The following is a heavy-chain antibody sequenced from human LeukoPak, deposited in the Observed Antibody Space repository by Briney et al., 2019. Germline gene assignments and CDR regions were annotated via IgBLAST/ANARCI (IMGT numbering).Heavy chain of an antibody. J-gene: IGHJ4*02. CDR2: IHYDGARS. CDR3: AKDRITIFGVVMDQ. Sequence: GGSLRLSCAASGFTFSSYGMHWVRQAPGKGLEWVAFIHYDGARSYYADSVKGRFTISRDNSENALYLQMNSLRADDTAVYYCAKDRITIFGVVMDQWGQGTLVTVSS. D-gene: IGHD3-3*01. CDR1: GFTFSSYG. V-gene: IGHV3-30*02.